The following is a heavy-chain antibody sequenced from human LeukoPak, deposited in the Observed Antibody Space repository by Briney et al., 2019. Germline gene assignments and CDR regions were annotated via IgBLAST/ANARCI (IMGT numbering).Heavy chain of an antibody. CDR3: ASGLAVGGVPDC. V-gene: IGHV4-39*01. J-gene: IGHJ4*02. CDR2: FYYSGNT. CDR1: GDSISRSKYY. D-gene: IGHD2-8*02. Sequence: PSETLSLTCSVSGDSISRSKYYWGWVRQPPGKGLESIGGFYYSGNTYHTPSLKSRVTVSVDTAKNQFSLKMTSVTAADTAVYYCASGLAVGGVPDCWGQGTLVTVSS.